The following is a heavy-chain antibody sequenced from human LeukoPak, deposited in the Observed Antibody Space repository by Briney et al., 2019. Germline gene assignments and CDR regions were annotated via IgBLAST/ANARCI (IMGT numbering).Heavy chain of an antibody. CDR3: ARGGPLWVGESAHIYY. CDR2: IIPIFGTA. J-gene: IGHJ4*02. V-gene: IGHV1-69*13. D-gene: IGHD3-10*01. CDR1: GGPFNNYA. Sequence: SLKVSFNTSGGPFNNYAISLVRQAPGQGLELMGGIIPIFGTANYAQKFQGIVTITADESTSTAYMELSSLRSEDTAVYYCARGGPLWVGESAHIYYWGQGTLSPSPQ.